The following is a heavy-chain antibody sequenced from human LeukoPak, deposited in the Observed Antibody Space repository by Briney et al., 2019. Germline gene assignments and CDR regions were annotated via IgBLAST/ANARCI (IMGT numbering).Heavy chain of an antibody. CDR1: GFTFSSYA. D-gene: IGHD3-22*01. CDR2: ISGSGDNT. Sequence: GGSLRLSCAASGFTFSSYAMSWVRQAPGKGLEWVSGISGSGDNTYYADSVKGRFPISRDNSKNTLYVQVNRLGTAATAAYYCAKGSYYDSSGSFYFDYWGQGTLVTVSS. V-gene: IGHV3-23*01. CDR3: AKGSYYDSSGSFYFDY. J-gene: IGHJ4*02.